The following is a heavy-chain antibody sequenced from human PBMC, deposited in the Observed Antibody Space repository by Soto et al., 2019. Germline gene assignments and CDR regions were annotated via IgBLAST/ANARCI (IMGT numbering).Heavy chain of an antibody. CDR1: GGTFSSYA. CDR3: ARDRLYGSGSYRYYYGMDV. D-gene: IGHD3-10*01. CDR2: IIPIFGTA. Sequence: SVKVSCKASGGTFSSYATSWVRQAPGQGLEWMGGIIPIFGTANYAQKFQGRVTITADESTSTAYMELSSLRSEDTAVYYCARDRLYGSGSYRYYYGMDVWGQGTTVTVSS. V-gene: IGHV1-69*13. J-gene: IGHJ6*02.